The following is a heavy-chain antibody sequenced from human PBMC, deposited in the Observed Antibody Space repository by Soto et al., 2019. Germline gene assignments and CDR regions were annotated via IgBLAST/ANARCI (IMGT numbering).Heavy chain of an antibody. CDR1: GYSFTSYW. Sequence: VESLKIYCKGSGYSFTSYWIGWVRQMPGKGLELMVIIYTGDSDTRYSPSFQGQVTISAYKSISTAYLQWSSLKDSETAMYYCASPQGYDSSGSRHNDAFHXWGQGTMVTVS. V-gene: IGHV5-51*01. CDR3: ASPQGYDSSGSRHNDAFHX. D-gene: IGHD3-22*01. CDR2: IYTGDSDT. J-gene: IGHJ3*02.